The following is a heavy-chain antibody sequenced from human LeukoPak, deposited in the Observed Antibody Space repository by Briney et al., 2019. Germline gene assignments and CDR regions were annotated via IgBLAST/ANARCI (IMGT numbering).Heavy chain of an antibody. CDR1: GDSVSSNNGA. CDR3: ARDMRVGSNNPYYNYYGVDV. CDR2: IYYRSRWYN. D-gene: IGHD1-14*01. J-gene: IGHJ6*02. Sequence: SQTLSLTCDISGDSVSSNNGAWNWIRQSPSRGLEWLGRIYYRSRWYNDYAASVEGRLTINPDTSKNQFSLQLKSVTPEDTAVYSCARDMRVGSNNPYYNYYGVDVWGQGTTVTVSS. V-gene: IGHV6-1*01.